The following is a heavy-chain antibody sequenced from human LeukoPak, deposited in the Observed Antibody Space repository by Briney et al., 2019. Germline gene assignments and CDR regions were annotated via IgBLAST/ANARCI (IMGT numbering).Heavy chain of an antibody. V-gene: IGHV4-31*03. CDR3: ARSWFGESIPFDY. CDR1: GGSISSGGYY. CDR2: IYYNGST. Sequence: PSETLSVTCTVSGGSISSGGYYWSWIRQHPGKGLEWIGYIYYNGSTYYNPSLKSRITISIDTSKNHFSLKLSSVTAADTAVYYCARSWFGESIPFDYWGQGTLVTVSS. D-gene: IGHD3-10*01. J-gene: IGHJ4*02.